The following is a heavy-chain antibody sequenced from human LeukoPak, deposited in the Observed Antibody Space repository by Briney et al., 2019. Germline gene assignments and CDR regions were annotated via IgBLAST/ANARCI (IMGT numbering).Heavy chain of an antibody. CDR3: AKDRIAARSFDY. CDR2: ISSSSSYI. J-gene: IGHJ4*02. D-gene: IGHD6-6*01. CDR1: GFTFSSYS. V-gene: IGHV3-21*01. Sequence: KAGGSLRLSCAASGFTFSSYSMNWVRQAPGKGLEWVSSISSSSSYIYYADSVKGRFTISRDNSKNTLYLQMNSLRAEDTAVYYCAKDRIAARSFDYWGQGTLVTVSS.